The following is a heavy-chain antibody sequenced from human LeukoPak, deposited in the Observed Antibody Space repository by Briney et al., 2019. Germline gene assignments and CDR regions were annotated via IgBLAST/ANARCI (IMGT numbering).Heavy chain of an antibody. CDR3: ARVDILTSYYHFDY. Sequence: GASVKVSCKASGYTFSSYGISWVRQAPGQGLEWMGWISAYNGNTNYVQKLRGRVTMTTDTSTSTAYMELRSLRSDDTAVYYCARVDILTSYYHFDYWGQGTLVTVSS. V-gene: IGHV1-18*04. CDR2: ISAYNGNT. D-gene: IGHD3-9*01. J-gene: IGHJ4*02. CDR1: GYTFSSYG.